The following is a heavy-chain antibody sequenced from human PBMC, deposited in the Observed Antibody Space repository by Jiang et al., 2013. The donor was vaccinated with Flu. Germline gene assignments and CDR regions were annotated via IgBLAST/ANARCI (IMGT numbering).Heavy chain of an antibody. V-gene: IGHV4-38-2*02. D-gene: IGHD6-19*01. CDR3: ARGEQWLVLF. Sequence: GLVKPSETLSLTCTVSGYSISSGYYWGWIRQPPGKGLEWIGSIYHSGSTYYNPSLKSRVTISVDTSKNQFSLKLSSVTAADTAVYYCARGEQWLVLFWGQGTLVTVSS. CDR1: GYSISSGYY. J-gene: IGHJ4*02. CDR2: IYHSGST.